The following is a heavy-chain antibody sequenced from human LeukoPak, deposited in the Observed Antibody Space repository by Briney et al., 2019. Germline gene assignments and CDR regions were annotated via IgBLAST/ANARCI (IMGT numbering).Heavy chain of an antibody. CDR1: GYTFTGYF. J-gene: IGHJ6*02. CDR3: ARANIAVAGTYYYYGMDV. Sequence: ASVKVSCKASGYTFTGYFMHWVRQAPGQGLEGMGWINPNSGGTNYAQKFQGWVTMTRDTSISTAYMELSRLRSDDTAVYYCARANIAVAGTYYYYGMDVWGQGTTVTVSS. D-gene: IGHD6-19*01. V-gene: IGHV1-2*04. CDR2: INPNSGGT.